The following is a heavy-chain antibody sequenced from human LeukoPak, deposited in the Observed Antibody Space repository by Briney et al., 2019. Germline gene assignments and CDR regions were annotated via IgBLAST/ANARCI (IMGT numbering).Heavy chain of an antibody. Sequence: GGSLRLSCAASGFTFSDYNMNWARQAPGKGLEWVSYISRSSSTIYYADSVKGRFTISRDNANNSLYLQMNSLRAEDTAVYYCARVLSGGFDCWGQGTLVTVSS. CDR2: ISRSSSTI. CDR1: GFTFSDYN. J-gene: IGHJ4*02. V-gene: IGHV3-48*01. D-gene: IGHD6-19*01. CDR3: ARVLSGGFDC.